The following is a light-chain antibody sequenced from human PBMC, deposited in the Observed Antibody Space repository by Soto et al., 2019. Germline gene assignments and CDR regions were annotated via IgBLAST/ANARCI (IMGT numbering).Light chain of an antibody. CDR3: QQYDNYPLT. V-gene: IGKV1-5*01. CDR2: DAS. J-gene: IGKJ4*01. CDR1: QSVRSW. Sequence: DIQMTQSPSTLSASVGDRVTINCRASQSVRSWLAWYQQKPGRAPKFLIYDASSLESGVPSRFSGSGSGTEFTLTISNLQPDDFATYYCQQYDNYPLTFGGGTKV.